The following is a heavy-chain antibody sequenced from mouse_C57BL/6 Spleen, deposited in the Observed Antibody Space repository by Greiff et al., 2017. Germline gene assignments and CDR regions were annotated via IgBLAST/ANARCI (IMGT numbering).Heavy chain of an antibody. CDR1: GYSIPSGYY. J-gene: IGHJ1*03. CDR2: ISYDGSN. V-gene: IGHV3-6*01. CDR3: AREGARYFDV. Sequence: EVKLMESGPGLVKPSQSLSLPCSVTGYSIPSGYYWNWIRQFPGNKLEWMGYISYDGSNNYNPSLKNRFSITRDTSKNQFFLKLNSVTTEDTATYYCAREGARYFDVWGTGTTVTVSS.